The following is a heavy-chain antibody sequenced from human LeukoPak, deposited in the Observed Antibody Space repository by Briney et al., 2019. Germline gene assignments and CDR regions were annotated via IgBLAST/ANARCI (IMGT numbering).Heavy chain of an antibody. CDR2: ISSGSSFI. Sequence: GGSLRLSCAASGFTFSSYAMNWVRQAPGKGLEWVSSISSGSSFIYYADSVKGRFTISRDNAKNSLFLQMNSLRAEDTAVYYCARESSGYFYWGQGTLVTVSS. D-gene: IGHD3-22*01. CDR1: GFTFSSYA. CDR3: ARESSGYFY. J-gene: IGHJ4*02. V-gene: IGHV3-21*01.